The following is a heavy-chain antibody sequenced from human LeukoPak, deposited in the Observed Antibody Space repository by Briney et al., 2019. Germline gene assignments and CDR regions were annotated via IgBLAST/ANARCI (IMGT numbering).Heavy chain of an antibody. Sequence: SETLSLTCAVYGGSFSGYYWTWIRQTPEKGLEWLGEMNPSGSTSYNPSLKRRVTISVDTSKNQFSLKLSSVTAADTAVYYCARGRQDVTMIVVVMTAVSYYLDVSGKGTTGTVS. CDR2: MNPSGST. D-gene: IGHD3-22*01. CDR3: ARGRQDVTMIVVVMTAVSYYLDV. J-gene: IGHJ6*03. V-gene: IGHV4-34*01. CDR1: GGSFSGYY.